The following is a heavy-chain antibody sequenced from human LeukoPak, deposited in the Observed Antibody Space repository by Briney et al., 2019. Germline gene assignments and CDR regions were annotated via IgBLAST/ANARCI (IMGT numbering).Heavy chain of an antibody. CDR2: MNPNSGNT. D-gene: IGHD1-26*01. CDR1: GYTFTGYY. J-gene: IGHJ4*02. V-gene: IGHV1-8*02. CDR3: ARGSIVGATFDYFDY. Sequence: ASVKVSCKASGYTFTGYYMHWVRQAPGQGLEWMGWMNPNSGNTGYAQKFQGRVTMTRNTSISTAYMELSSLRSEDTAVYYCARGSIVGATFDYFDYWGQGTLVTVSS.